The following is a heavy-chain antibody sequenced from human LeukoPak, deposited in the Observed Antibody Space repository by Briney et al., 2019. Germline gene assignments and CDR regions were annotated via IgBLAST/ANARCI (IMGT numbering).Heavy chain of an antibody. CDR3: AKDPGLSSYSDY. CDR1: RFTFSSYA. J-gene: IGHJ4*02. Sequence: PGGSLRLSCAASRFTFSSYAMSWVRQAPGKGLEWVSAISGSGGSTYYADSVKGRFTISRDNSKNTLYLQMNSLRAEDTAVYYCAKDPGLSSYSDYWGQGTLVTVSS. CDR2: ISGSGGST. V-gene: IGHV3-23*01.